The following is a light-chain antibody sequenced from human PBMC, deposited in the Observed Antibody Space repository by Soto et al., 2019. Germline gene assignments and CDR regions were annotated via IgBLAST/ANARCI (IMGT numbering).Light chain of an antibody. CDR2: GPS. Sequence: EIVLTQSPGTLSLSPGERATLSCRASQSVSDLAWYQQKPGQAPRLLIYGPSTRATGIPDRVSGSGSGTDFNLTISGLEPEDFAVYYCQQYGSSPWTFGQGTKVEIK. J-gene: IGKJ1*01. CDR1: QSVSD. CDR3: QQYGSSPWT. V-gene: IGKV3-20*01.